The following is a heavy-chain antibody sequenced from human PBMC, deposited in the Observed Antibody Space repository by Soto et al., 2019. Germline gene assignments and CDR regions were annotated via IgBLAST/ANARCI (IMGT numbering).Heavy chain of an antibody. J-gene: IGHJ4*02. CDR2: ISTYNGNT. CDR3: ARDPPREPLGEDY. D-gene: IGHD1-26*01. Sequence: QVQMVQSGAEVKKPGASVKVSCKASGYTFTSHGISWVRQAPGQGLEWMGWISTYNGNTNYAQKLQGRVTMTTDTSTSTADMELRSLRSDDTAVYYCARDPPREPLGEDYWGQGTLVTVSS. V-gene: IGHV1-18*01. CDR1: GYTFTSHG.